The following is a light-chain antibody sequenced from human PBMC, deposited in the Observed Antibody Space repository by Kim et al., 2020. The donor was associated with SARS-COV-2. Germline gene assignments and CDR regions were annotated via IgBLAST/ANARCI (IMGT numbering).Light chain of an antibody. CDR3: QSYDSSLSVMV. V-gene: IGLV1-40*01. J-gene: IGLJ2*01. Sequence: QSVLTQPPSVSGAPGQRVTISCTGTSSNIGAGYDVQWYQQLSGTAPKLLVYDNNKRLSGVPARFSGSKSDTSASLAITGLRAEDEADYYCQSYDSSLSVMVFGGGTQLTVL. CDR1: SSNIGAGYD. CDR2: DNN.